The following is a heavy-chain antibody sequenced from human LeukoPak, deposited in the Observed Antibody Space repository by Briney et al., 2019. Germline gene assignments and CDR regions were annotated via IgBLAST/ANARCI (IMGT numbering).Heavy chain of an antibody. CDR1: GGSISSYY. V-gene: IGHV4-4*07. CDR3: AREMYSSGWYRVQGADAFDI. CDR2: IYTSGST. D-gene: IGHD6-19*01. J-gene: IGHJ3*02. Sequence: PSETLSLTCTVSGGSISSYYWSWIRQPAGKGLEWIGRIYTSGSTNYNPSLKSRVTMSVDTSKNQFSLKLSSVTAADTAVYYCAREMYSSGWYRVQGADAFDIWGQGTMVTVSS.